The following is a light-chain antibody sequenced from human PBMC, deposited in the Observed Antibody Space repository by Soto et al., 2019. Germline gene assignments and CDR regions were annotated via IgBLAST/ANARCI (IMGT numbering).Light chain of an antibody. Sequence: QSALTQPASVSGSPGQSITISCTGTSSDVGYYNYVSWYQQHPGKAPQLMIYDVTNRPSGVSNRFSGSKSGNTASLTISGLQADDEADYYCSSYTSSSTVVFGGGTKLTVL. CDR3: SSYTSSSTVV. V-gene: IGLV2-14*01. CDR1: SSDVGYYNY. CDR2: DVT. J-gene: IGLJ2*01.